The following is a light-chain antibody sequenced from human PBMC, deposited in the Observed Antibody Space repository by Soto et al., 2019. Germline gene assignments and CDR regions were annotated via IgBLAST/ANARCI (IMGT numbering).Light chain of an antibody. J-gene: IGKJ5*01. CDR2: DAS. CDR1: QSISTW. Sequence: DIQMTQSPSTLSASVGDRVTITCRASQSISTWLAWYQQKPGKAPKLLIYDASSLESGVPSRFSGSGSGTDFTLTISSLQPEDFATYYCQQSYSTPFGQGTRLEIK. V-gene: IGKV1-5*01. CDR3: QQSYSTP.